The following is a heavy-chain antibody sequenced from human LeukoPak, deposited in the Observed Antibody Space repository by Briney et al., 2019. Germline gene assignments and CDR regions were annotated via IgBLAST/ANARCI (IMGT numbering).Heavy chain of an antibody. CDR1: GGSISSSSYY. CDR3: ARQGFQFWSGYYKGY. V-gene: IGHV4-39*01. J-gene: IGHJ4*02. CDR2: IYYSGST. D-gene: IGHD3-3*01. Sequence: SETLSLTCTVSGGSISSSSYYWGWIRQPPGKGLEWIGSIYYSGSTYYNPSLKSRVTISVDTSKNQFSLKLSSVTAADTAVYYCARQGFQFWSGYYKGYWGQGTLVTVSS.